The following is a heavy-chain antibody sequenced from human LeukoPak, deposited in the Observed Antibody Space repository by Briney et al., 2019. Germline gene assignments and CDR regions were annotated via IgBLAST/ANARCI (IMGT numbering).Heavy chain of an antibody. CDR3: ARDRGDIVLPNAFDI. D-gene: IGHD2-8*01. V-gene: IGHV1-69*04. CDR1: GGTFSSYA. J-gene: IGHJ3*02. CDR2: IIPILGIA. Sequence: GASVKFSCKASGGTFSSYAISWVRQAPGQGLEWMGRIIPILGIANYAQKFQGRVTITADKSTSTAYMELSSLRSEDTAVYYCARDRGDIVLPNAFDIWGQGTMVTVSS.